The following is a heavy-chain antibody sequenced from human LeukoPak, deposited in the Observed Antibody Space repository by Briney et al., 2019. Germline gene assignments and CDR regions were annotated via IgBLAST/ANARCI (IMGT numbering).Heavy chain of an antibody. Sequence: GESLKISCKGSGYSFTTYWIGWVRQMPGKGLEWIGIIYPGDSDTRYRPSFKGQVTISADKSISTAYLQWSSLQASDTAMYYCARGKVAAPQARNDAFDIWGQGTMVTVSS. J-gene: IGHJ3*02. CDR2: IYPGDSDT. CDR3: ARGKVAAPQARNDAFDI. CDR1: GYSFTTYW. D-gene: IGHD6-6*01. V-gene: IGHV5-51*01.